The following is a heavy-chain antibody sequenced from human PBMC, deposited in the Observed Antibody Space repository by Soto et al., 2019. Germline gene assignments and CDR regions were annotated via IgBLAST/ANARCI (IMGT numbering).Heavy chain of an antibody. J-gene: IGHJ4*02. CDR3: ARLPRTKTSGSGTDF. V-gene: IGHV4-39*01. CDR2: IYYSGRT. Sequence: SETLSLTCTVSGGSISDDYWGWIRQPPGKGLEWIATIYYSGRTFYNPSLESRVTIYVDTSRDQFSLKLTSVTAADTAVYYCARLPRTKTSGSGTDFWGQGTLVTVSS. CDR1: GGSISDDY. D-gene: IGHD3-10*01.